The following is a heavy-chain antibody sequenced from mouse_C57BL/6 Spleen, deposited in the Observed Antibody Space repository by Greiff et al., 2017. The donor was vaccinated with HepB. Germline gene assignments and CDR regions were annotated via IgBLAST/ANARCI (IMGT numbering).Heavy chain of an antibody. J-gene: IGHJ2*01. CDR1: GYTFTGYW. CDR2: ILPGSGST. D-gene: IGHD2-4*01. Sequence: QVQLKESGAELMKPGASVKLSCKATGYTFTGYWIEWVKQRPGHGLEWIGEILPGSGSTNYNEKFKGKATFTADTSSNTAYMQLSSLTTEDSAIYYCARERIWDYDEGAYFDYWGQGTTLTVSS. V-gene: IGHV1-9*01. CDR3: ARERIWDYDEGAYFDY.